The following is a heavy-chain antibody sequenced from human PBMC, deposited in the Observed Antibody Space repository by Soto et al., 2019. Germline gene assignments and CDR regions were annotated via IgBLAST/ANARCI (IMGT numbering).Heavy chain of an antibody. D-gene: IGHD6-13*01. CDR2: ISAYNGNT. V-gene: IGHV1-18*04. Sequence: QVQLVQSGAEVKKPGASVKVSCKASGYTFTSYGISWVRQAPGQGLEWMGWISAYNGNTNYAQKLQGRVTMTTDTYTSTAYRGLRSLRSDDTAVYYWAREEGQQLAPYYYYGMDVWGQGTTVTVSS. CDR1: GYTFTSYG. J-gene: IGHJ6*02. CDR3: AREEGQQLAPYYYYGMDV.